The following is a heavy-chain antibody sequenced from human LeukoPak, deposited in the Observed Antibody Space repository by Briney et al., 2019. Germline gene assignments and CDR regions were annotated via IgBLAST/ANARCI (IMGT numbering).Heavy chain of an antibody. V-gene: IGHV4-31*03. CDR3: ARVARGELGYSSGRYGTPADY. D-gene: IGHD6-19*01. CDR2: IYYSGST. Sequence: SQTLSLTCTVSGGSISSGGYYWSWIRQHPGKGLEWIGYIYYSGSTYYNPSLKSRVTISVDTSKNQFSLKLSSVTAADTAVYYCARVARGELGYSSGRYGTPADYWGQGTLVTVSS. CDR1: GGSISSGGYY. J-gene: IGHJ4*02.